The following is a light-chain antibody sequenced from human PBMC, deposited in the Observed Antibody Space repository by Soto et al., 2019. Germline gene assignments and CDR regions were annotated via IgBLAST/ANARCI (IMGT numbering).Light chain of an antibody. J-gene: IGKJ4*02. CDR2: KAS. V-gene: IGKV1-5*03. Sequence: DIQMTQSPSTLSGSVGDRVTITCRAIQTISSWLSWYQQKPGKAPKRLIYKASTLKSGVPSRFSGSAPGPEFTLTICSQQPCDFATYYCQHHKSHSEAFGRRTKV. CDR1: QTISSW. CDR3: QHHKSHSEA.